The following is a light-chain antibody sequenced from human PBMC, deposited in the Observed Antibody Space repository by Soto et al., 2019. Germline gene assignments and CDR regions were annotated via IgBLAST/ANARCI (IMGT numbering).Light chain of an antibody. Sequence: EIVLAQSPGTLSLSPGERATLSCTASQSVSLTALAWYQHKPGQAPRLLIYGASSRATGIPGRFSGSGSGTDFTLTISRLEPEDFAVYYCQQYGISPWTFGQGAKVDIK. V-gene: IGKV3-20*01. CDR3: QQYGISPWT. CDR2: GAS. CDR1: QSVSLTA. J-gene: IGKJ1*01.